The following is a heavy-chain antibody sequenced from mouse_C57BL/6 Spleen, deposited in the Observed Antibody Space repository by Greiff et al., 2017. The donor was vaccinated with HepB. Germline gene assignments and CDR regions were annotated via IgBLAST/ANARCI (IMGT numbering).Heavy chain of an antibody. V-gene: IGHV1-54*01. Sequence: VHLVESGAELVRPGTSVKVSCKASGYAFTNYLIEWVKQRPGQGLEWIGVINPGSGGTNYNEKFKGKATLTADKSSSTAYMQLSSLTSEDSAVYFCARSFYDYDGGNYAMDYWGQGTSVTVSS. J-gene: IGHJ4*01. CDR3: ARSFYDYDGGNYAMDY. D-gene: IGHD2-4*01. CDR1: GYAFTNYL. CDR2: INPGSGGT.